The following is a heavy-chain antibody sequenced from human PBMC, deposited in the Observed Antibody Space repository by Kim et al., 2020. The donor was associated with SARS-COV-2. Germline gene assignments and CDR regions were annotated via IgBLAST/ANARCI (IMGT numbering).Heavy chain of an antibody. D-gene: IGHD4-17*01. Sequence: GGSLRLSCAASGFTFSSYGMHWVRQAPGKGLEWVAVIWYDGSNKYYADSVKGRFTISRDNSKNTLYLQMNSLRAEDTAVYYCARDRDYGDYLRGFDYWGQGTLVTVSS. CDR1: GFTFSSYG. V-gene: IGHV3-33*01. CDR2: IWYDGSNK. CDR3: ARDRDYGDYLRGFDY. J-gene: IGHJ4*02.